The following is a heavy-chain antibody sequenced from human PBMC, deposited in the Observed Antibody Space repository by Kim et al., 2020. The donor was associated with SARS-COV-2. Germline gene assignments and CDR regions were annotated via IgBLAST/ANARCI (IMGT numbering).Heavy chain of an antibody. CDR1: GFTFSSYW. J-gene: IGHJ4*02. CDR2: IKQDGSEK. CDR3: ARDANSGSCDY. V-gene: IGHV3-7*03. Sequence: GGSLRLSCAASGFTFSSYWMSWVRQAPGKGLEWVANIKQDGSEKYYVDSVKGRFTISRDNAKNSLYLQMNRLRAEDTAVYYCARDANSGSCDYWGQGTLVTVSS. D-gene: IGHD1-26*01.